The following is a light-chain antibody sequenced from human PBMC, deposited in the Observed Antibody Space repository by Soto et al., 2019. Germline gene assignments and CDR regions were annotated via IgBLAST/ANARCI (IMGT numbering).Light chain of an antibody. V-gene: IGKV3-20*01. CDR2: GAS. Sequence: EIVLTQSPGTLSLSPGERATLSCRASQSVRSNYLAWYQQKPGQAPRLLIYGASSRATGIPARFSGSGSGTDFTLTISRLEPEDFAVYYCQQCDSSPWTFGQGTKVEIK. J-gene: IGKJ1*01. CDR1: QSVRSNY. CDR3: QQCDSSPWT.